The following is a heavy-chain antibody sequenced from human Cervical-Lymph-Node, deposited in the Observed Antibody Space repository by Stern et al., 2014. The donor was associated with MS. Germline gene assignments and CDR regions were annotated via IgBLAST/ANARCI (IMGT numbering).Heavy chain of an antibody. V-gene: IGHV3-21*01. J-gene: IGHJ6*02. CDR2: ITSTGYR. CDR3: ARDDLRSYYGMDV. Sequence: EVQLLESGGGLVKPGGSLRLSCAASGFTFSSYNMNWVRQAPGKVLEWVSSITSTGYRYNADSLKGRFTISRDNAKNSLYLHMNSLRAEDTAVYYCARDDLRSYYGMDVWGQGTTVTVSS. CDR1: GFTFSSYN.